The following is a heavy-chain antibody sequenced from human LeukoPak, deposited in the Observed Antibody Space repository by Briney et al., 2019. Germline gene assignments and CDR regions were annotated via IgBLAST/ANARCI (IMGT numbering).Heavy chain of an antibody. D-gene: IGHD1-26*01. CDR2: ITPIFGTA. V-gene: IGHV1-69*05. CDR3: ARVFARSGEISGSYYYY. Sequence: ASVKVSCKASGGTFSTYAINWVRQAPGQGLEWMGGITPIFGTANYAQKFQGRVTITTDESTSTAYMELSSLRSEETAAYYCARVFARSGEISGSYYYYWGQGTLVTVSS. J-gene: IGHJ4*02. CDR1: GGTFSTYA.